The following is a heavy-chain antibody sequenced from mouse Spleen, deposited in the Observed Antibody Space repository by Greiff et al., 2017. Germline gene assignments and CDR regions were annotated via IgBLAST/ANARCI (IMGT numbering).Heavy chain of an antibody. CDR3: ARATGTSYY. D-gene: IGHD4-1*02. Sequence: QVQLKQPGAELVRPGSSVKLSCKASGYTFTSYWMDWVKQRPGQGLEWIGNIYPSDSETHYNQKFKDKATLTVDKSSSTAYMQLSSLTSEDSAVYYCARATGTSYYWGQGTTLTVSS. CDR2: IYPSDSET. J-gene: IGHJ2*01. CDR1: GYTFTSYW. V-gene: IGHV1-61*01.